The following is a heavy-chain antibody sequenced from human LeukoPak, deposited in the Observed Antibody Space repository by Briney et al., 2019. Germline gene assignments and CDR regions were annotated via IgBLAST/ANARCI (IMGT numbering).Heavy chain of an antibody. CDR1: GFTFNHFW. J-gene: IGHJ4*02. CDR2: IKKTGSEA. CDR3: AREDGYCSGGNCYSYFDS. V-gene: IGHV3-7*01. D-gene: IGHD2-15*01. Sequence: GGSLRLSCAASGFTFNHFWMSWIRQAPGKGLEWVAYIKKTGSEAYYVDSVKGRFTITRDNTRNSLFLQMYSLRAEDTAVYFCAREDGYCSGGNCYSYFDSWGQGTLVTVSS.